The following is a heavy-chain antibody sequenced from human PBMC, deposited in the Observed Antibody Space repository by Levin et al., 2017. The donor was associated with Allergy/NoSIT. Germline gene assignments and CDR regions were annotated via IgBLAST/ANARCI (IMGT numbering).Heavy chain of an antibody. CDR1: VFSLFFSF. CDR3: ARDLARSFDY. Sequence: GEFLKFSVSAFVFSLFFSFLQWVRQAPGKGLVWVSDISTDGSVTRYADSVKGRFTISRDPAKNTVNLQMNSLRAEDTAVYYCARDLARSFDYWGQGALVTVSS. V-gene: IGHV3-74*01. D-gene: IGHD3-3*02. J-gene: IGHJ4*02. CDR2: ISTDGSVT.